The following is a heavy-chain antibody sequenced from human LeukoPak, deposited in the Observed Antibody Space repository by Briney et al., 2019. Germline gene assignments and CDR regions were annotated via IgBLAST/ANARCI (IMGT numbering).Heavy chain of an antibody. CDR3: AKRAPPGTAVGVPYYFDH. V-gene: IGHV3-23*01. D-gene: IGHD6-19*01. Sequence: WGSLRLSCAASGFTFNSYAMSWCRQAPGTGLEWVSTVGGSGSDTFYADSVKGRFTISRDNSNNAVYLQMNSLRAEDTALYYCAKRAPPGTAVGVPYYFDHWGQGTLVTVSS. CDR1: GFTFNSYA. CDR2: VGGSGSDT. J-gene: IGHJ4*02.